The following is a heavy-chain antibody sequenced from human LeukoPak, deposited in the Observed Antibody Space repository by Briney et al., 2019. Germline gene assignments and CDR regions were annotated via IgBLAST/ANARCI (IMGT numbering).Heavy chain of an antibody. CDR1: GGSISSSSYY. V-gene: IGHV4-39*07. J-gene: IGHJ3*02. CDR3: ARASITRVAFDI. D-gene: IGHD3-10*01. Sequence: SETLSLTCTVSGGSISSSSYYWGWIRQSPGKGLEWIGSIYYSGSTYYNPSLKSRVTISVDTSKNQFSLKLSSVTAADTAVYYCARASITRVAFDIWGQGTMVTVSS. CDR2: IYYSGST.